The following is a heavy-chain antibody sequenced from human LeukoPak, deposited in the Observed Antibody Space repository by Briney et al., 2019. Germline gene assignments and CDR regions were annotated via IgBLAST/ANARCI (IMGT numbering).Heavy chain of an antibody. CDR1: GYNFPTYW. V-gene: IGHV5-51*01. CDR2: IYPGDSDT. J-gene: IGHJ5*02. D-gene: IGHD3-16*01. CDR3: ATLRAEGSNWFDP. Sequence: GESLKISCKGSGYNFPTYWIGWVRQMPGKGLEWMGIIYPGDSDTRYSPSFQGQVTISVDKSISTAYLQWSSLKTSDTAIYYCATLRAEGSNWFDPWGQGTLVTVSS.